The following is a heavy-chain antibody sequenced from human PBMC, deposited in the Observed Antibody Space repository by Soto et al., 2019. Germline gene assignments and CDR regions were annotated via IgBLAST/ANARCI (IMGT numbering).Heavy chain of an antibody. CDR3: AKDKQQYYDYIWGSYRFDAFDI. D-gene: IGHD3-16*02. CDR1: GFTFSSYA. CDR2: ISGSGGST. J-gene: IGHJ3*02. Sequence: GGSLRLSCAASGFTFSSYAMSWVRQAPGKGLEWVSAISGSGGSTYYADSVKGRFTISRDNSKNTLYLQMNSLRAKDTAVYYCAKDKQQYYDYIWGSYRFDAFDIWGQGTMVTVSS. V-gene: IGHV3-23*01.